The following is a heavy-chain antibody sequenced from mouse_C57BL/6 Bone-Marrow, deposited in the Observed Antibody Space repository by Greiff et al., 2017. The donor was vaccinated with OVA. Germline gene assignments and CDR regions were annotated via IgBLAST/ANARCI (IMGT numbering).Heavy chain of an antibody. D-gene: IGHD2-4*01. CDR1: GFNIKDDY. J-gene: IGHJ2*01. CDR2: IDPENGDT. CDR3: THYDDEDYFDY. V-gene: IGHV14-4*01. Sequence: VQLQQSGAELVRPGASVKLSCTASGFNIKDDYMHWVKQRPEQGLEWIGWIDPENGDTEYASKFQGKATITADTSSNTAYLQLSSLTSEDTAVYYCTHYDDEDYFDYWGQGTTLTVSS.